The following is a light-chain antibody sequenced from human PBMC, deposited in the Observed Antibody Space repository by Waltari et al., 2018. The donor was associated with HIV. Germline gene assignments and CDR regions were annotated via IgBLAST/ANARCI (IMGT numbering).Light chain of an antibody. Sequence: DVVMTQSPLFLPVTLGQPASIPCSSRQSLVYSDENTYLSWFQQRPGQSPRRLIYKVSNRDSGVPDRFSGSGSGTDFTLKISRVEAEDVGVYYCMQATQWPYTFGQGTKLEIK. V-gene: IGKV2-30*01. J-gene: IGKJ2*01. CDR3: MQATQWPYT. CDR2: KVS. CDR1: QSLVYSDENTY.